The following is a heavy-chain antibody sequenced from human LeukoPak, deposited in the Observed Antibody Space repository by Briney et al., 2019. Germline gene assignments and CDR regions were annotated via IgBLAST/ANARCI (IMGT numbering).Heavy chain of an antibody. CDR1: GFTFSSYA. CDR3: AKTSHAFGAFDI. D-gene: IGHD3-16*01. Sequence: GGSLRLSCAASGFTFSSYAMHWVRQAPGKGLEWVAVISYDGSNKYYADSVKGRFTISRDNSKNTLYLQMDSLRAEDTALYHCAKTSHAFGAFDIWGQGTMVTVSS. V-gene: IGHV3-30*04. J-gene: IGHJ3*02. CDR2: ISYDGSNK.